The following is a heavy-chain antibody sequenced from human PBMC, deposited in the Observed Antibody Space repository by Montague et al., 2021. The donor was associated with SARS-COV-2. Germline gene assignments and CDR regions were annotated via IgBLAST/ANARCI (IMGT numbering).Heavy chain of an antibody. V-gene: IGHV4-39*07. J-gene: IGHJ4*02. D-gene: IGHD6-19*01. CDR3: VTHGKTAVAGQFDY. CDR2: IYEGGTT. Sequence: SETLSLTCTVSGGSISSTTFYWGWIRQSPGKGLDWIGYIYEGGTTYYNPSLRSRVAISLDTPNNQFSLKITSLTVADTAIYYCVTHGKTAVAGQFDYWGPGILVTVSS. CDR1: GGSISSTTFY.